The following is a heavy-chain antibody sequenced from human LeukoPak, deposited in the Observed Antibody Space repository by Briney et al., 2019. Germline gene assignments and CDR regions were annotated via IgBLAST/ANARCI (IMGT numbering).Heavy chain of an antibody. J-gene: IGHJ4*02. CDR1: GFTFSSYA. Sequence: PGGSLRLSCAASGFTFSSYAMTWVRQAPGKGLEWVSAISGGGTTTYYADSVKGRFSISRDNSKNTLYLQMNSLRAEDTAVYHCAKAGDSSQGYFDYWGQGTLVTVSS. CDR2: ISGGGTTT. CDR3: AKAGDSSQGYFDY. V-gene: IGHV3-23*01. D-gene: IGHD3-16*01.